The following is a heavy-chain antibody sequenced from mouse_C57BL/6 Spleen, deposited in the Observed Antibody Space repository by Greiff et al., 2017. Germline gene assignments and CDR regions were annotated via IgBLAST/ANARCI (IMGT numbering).Heavy chain of an antibody. Sequence: VQLKESGTVLARPGASVKMSCKTSGYTFTSYWMHWVKQRPGQGLEWIGAIYPGNSDTSYNQKFKGQDNLTAVTSASTAYMELSSLTNEDSAVDCCTRLYRPNAMDYWGQGTSVTVSS. D-gene: IGHD2-3*01. CDR2: IYPGNSDT. V-gene: IGHV1-5*01. J-gene: IGHJ4*01. CDR3: TRLYRPNAMDY. CDR1: GYTFTSYW.